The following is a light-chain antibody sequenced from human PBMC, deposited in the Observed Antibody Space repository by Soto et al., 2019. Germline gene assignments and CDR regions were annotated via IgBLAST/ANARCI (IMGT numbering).Light chain of an antibody. CDR3: QQSYSSPIN. J-gene: IGKJ5*01. CDR1: QSISSW. CDR2: AAS. V-gene: IGKV1-39*01. Sequence: DIQRAQSHSTLPASVGDRVTITCRASQSISSWLAWYQQTPGMAPKVLIYAASNLQSGVPSRFSGSGSGTDFTLTISSLQPEDFVTYYCQQSYSSPINCGQGKRREIK.